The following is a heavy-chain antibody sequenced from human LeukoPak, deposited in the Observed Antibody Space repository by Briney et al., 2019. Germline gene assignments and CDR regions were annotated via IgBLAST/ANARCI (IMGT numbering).Heavy chain of an antibody. CDR2: ISAYNGNT. J-gene: IGHJ6*03. V-gene: IGHV1-18*01. D-gene: IGHD3-22*01. Sequence: ASVKDSCKASGYTFTSYGISWVRQAPGQGLEWMGWISAYNGNTNYAQKLQGRVTMTTDTSTSTAYMELRSLRSDDTAVYYCARLEDSYYYMDVWGKGTTVTVSS. CDR1: GYTFTSYG. CDR3: ARLEDSYYYMDV.